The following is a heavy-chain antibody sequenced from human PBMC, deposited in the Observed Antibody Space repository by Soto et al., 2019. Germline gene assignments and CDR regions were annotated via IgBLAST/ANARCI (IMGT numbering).Heavy chain of an antibody. J-gene: IGHJ4*02. Sequence: EVQLLESGGGLVQPGGSLRLSCAASGFAFSSYAMNWVRQAPGKGPEWVSFLSGAGDSTYYADSVKGRSAIFRDNSRNPLYLQMNSLRAEDTAIYYCEKRAGEGYLEYWGQGTLVTVSS. CDR2: LSGAGDST. CDR3: EKRAGEGYLEY. CDR1: GFAFSSYA. V-gene: IGHV3-23*01.